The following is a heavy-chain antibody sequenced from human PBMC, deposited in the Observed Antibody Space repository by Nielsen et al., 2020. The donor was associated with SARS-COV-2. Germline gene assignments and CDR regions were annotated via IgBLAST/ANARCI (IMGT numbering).Heavy chain of an antibody. V-gene: IGHV3-30*04. CDR2: ISYDGSNK. CDR1: GFTFSSYA. J-gene: IGHJ3*02. CDR3: ALEARDAFDI. Sequence: GGSLRLSCAASGFTFSSYAMHWVRQAPGKGLEWVAVISYDGSNKYYADSVKGRFTISRDNSKNTLYLQMNSLRAEDTAVYYCALEARDAFDIWGQGTMVTVSS. D-gene: IGHD1-1*01.